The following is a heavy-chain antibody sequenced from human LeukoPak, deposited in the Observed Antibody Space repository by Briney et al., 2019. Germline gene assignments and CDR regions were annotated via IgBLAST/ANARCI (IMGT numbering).Heavy chain of an antibody. V-gene: IGHV1-18*04. D-gene: IGHD6-19*01. CDR2: ISAYNGNT. Sequence: ASVKVSCKASGYTFTAYYMHWVRQAPGQGLEWMGWISAYNGNTNYAQKLQGRVTMTTDTSTSTAYMELRSLRSDDTAVYYCARDLKGAWCSSGWYPYFDYWGQGTLVTVSS. CDR1: GYTFTAYY. J-gene: IGHJ4*02. CDR3: ARDLKGAWCSSGWYPYFDY.